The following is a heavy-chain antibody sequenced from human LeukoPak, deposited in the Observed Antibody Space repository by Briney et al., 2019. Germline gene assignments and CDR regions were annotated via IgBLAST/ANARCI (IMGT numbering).Heavy chain of an antibody. V-gene: IGHV3-23*01. Sequence: GGSLRLSCAASGFTFSSYAMSWVRQAPGKGLEWVSAISGSGGSTYYADPVKGRFTISRDNSKNTLYLQMNSLRAEDTAVYYCAKDALYDSSGYYSFDYWGQGTLVTVSS. CDR3: AKDALYDSSGYYSFDY. CDR2: ISGSGGST. CDR1: GFTFSSYA. J-gene: IGHJ4*02. D-gene: IGHD3-22*01.